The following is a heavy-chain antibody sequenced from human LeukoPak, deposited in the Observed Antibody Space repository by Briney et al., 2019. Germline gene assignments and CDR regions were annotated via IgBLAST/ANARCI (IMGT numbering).Heavy chain of an antibody. J-gene: IGHJ6*04. V-gene: IGHV3-66*02. D-gene: IGHD4-17*01. CDR3: ASTHDYGDYVPV. Sequence: GGSLRLSCAASGFTVSSNYMSWVRQAPGKGLEWVSVIYSGGSTYYADSVTGRFTISRDNSKNTLYLQMNSLRAEDTAVYYCASTHDYGDYVPVWGKGTTVTVSS. CDR2: IYSGGST. CDR1: GFTVSSNY.